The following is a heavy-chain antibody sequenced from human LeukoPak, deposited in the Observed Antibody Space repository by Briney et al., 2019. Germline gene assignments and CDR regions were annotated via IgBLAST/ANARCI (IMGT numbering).Heavy chain of an antibody. CDR2: IYYSGST. V-gene: IGHV4-59*01. Sequence: SSETLSLTCTVSGGSISSYYWSWIRQPPGKGLEWIGYIYYSGSTNYNPSLKSRVTISVDTSKNQFSLKLSSVTAADTAVYYCATNLRYCSGGSCYSRAHPFDYWGQGTLVTVSS. CDR1: GGSISSYY. D-gene: IGHD2-15*01. CDR3: ATNLRYCSGGSCYSRAHPFDY. J-gene: IGHJ4*02.